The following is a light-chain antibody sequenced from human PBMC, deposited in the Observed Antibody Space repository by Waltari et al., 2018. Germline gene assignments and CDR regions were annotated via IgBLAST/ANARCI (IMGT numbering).Light chain of an antibody. Sequence: EIVLTQSPATLSLSPGERASLSRRASQSISSYLPWYPQNPGQAPRLLIYDASTRATGIPARFSGSGSGTDFTLIISSLEPEDFAVYYCQHRGHWPPEATFGPGTKVDIK. J-gene: IGKJ3*01. V-gene: IGKV3-11*01. CDR1: QSISSY. CDR2: DAS. CDR3: QHRGHWPPEAT.